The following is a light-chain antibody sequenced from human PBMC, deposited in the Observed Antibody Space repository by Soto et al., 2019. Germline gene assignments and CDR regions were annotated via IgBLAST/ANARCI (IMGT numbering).Light chain of an antibody. CDR3: NQYGSSPIT. V-gene: IGKV3-20*01. J-gene: IGKJ5*01. Sequence: VITQSPATLSVSPGERATLSCRASQNLRSSLAWYEQKPGQAPRLLIYGASTRDTGIAARFSGSGSGTDVTLTISRLEPEEFVLFYCNQYGSSPITLGQGTRLE. CDR2: GAS. CDR1: QNLRSS.